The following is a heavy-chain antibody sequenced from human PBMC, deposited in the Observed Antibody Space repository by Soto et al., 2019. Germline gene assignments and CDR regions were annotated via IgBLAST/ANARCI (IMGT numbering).Heavy chain of an antibody. CDR2: IWYDGSNK. V-gene: IGHV3-33*06. CDR1: GFTFSSYG. J-gene: IGHJ5*02. CDR3: AKDKEGYNWNYDHWFDP. D-gene: IGHD1-7*01. Sequence: QVQLVESGGGVVQPGRSLRLSCAASGFTFSSYGMHWVRQAPGKGLEWVAVIWYDGSNKYYADSVKGRFTISRDNSKNTLYLQMNSLRAEDTALYYCAKDKEGYNWNYDHWFDPWGQGTLVTVSS.